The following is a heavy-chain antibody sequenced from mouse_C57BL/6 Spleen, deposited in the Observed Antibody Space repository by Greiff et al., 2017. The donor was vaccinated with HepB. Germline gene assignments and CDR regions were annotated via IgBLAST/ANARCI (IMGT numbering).Heavy chain of an antibody. D-gene: IGHD1-1*01. CDR1: GYSFTSYY. V-gene: IGHV1-66*01. Sequence: QVQLQQSGPELVKPGASVKISCKASGYSFTSYYIHWVKQRPGQGLEWIGWIYPGSGNTKYNEKFKGKATLTADTSSSTAYMQLSSLTSEDSAVYYGARLYYYGSSYFDYWGQGTTLTVSS. J-gene: IGHJ2*01. CDR3: ARLYYYGSSYFDY. CDR2: IYPGSGNT.